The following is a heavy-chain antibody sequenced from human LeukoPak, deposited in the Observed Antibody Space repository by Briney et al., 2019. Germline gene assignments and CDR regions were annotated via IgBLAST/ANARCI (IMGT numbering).Heavy chain of an antibody. V-gene: IGHV3-74*01. J-gene: IGHJ3*02. CDR2: IIRDGTGT. CDR3: ARAVGYGAGSYGFDI. D-gene: IGHD3-10*01. Sequence: GGSPRLSCAASGFTLSSKVMHWVRQAPGTGLVWVSRIIRDGTGTDYADSVKGRFTISRDIATNTLYLQMNSLRAEDTAVYYCARAVGYGAGSYGFDIWGQGTTVAVSS. CDR1: GFTLSSKV.